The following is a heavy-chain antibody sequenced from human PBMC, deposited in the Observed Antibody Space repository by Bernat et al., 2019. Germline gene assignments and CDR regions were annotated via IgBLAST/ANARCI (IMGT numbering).Heavy chain of an antibody. CDR1: GGSFSGYY. J-gene: IGHJ5*02. V-gene: IGHV4-34*01. D-gene: IGHD2-2*02. Sequence: QVQLQQWGAGLLKPSETLSLTCAVYGGSFSGYYWSWIRQPPGKGLEWIGEINHNGSTNYNPSLKSRVTISVDTSKNQFSLKLSSVTAADTAVYYCARILGYCSSTSCYRLRSNWFDPWGQGTLVTVSS. CDR2: INHNGST. CDR3: ARILGYCSSTSCYRLRSNWFDP.